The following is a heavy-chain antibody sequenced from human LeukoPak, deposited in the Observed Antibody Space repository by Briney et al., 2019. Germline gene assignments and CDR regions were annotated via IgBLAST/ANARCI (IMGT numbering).Heavy chain of an antibody. J-gene: IGHJ5*02. CDR2: IYYSGST. CDR3: ARGKRSHPWFGDRGWFDP. CDR1: GGSISSSSYY. D-gene: IGHD3-10*01. V-gene: IGHV4-39*07. Sequence: SETLSLTCTVSGGSISSSSYYWGWIRQPPGKGLEWIGSIYYSGSTYYNPSLKNRVTISVDTSKNQFSLKLSSVTAADTAVYYCARGKRSHPWFGDRGWFDPWGQGTLVTVSS.